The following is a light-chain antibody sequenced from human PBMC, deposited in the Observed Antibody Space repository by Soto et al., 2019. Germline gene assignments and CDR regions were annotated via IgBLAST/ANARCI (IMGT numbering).Light chain of an antibody. J-gene: IGKJ2*02. V-gene: IGKV1-39*01. CDR3: QKSSTNTRN. CDR1: QPIANY. CDR2: AAS. Sequence: DIQMTHSPSSLSASVGDRVTITCRASQPIANYLNWYQHKPGKAPKVLIYAASNLHSGVPSRFSGSGSGTDFTLTISSLQPEDFATYYCQKSSTNTRNCGQGTTGDIK.